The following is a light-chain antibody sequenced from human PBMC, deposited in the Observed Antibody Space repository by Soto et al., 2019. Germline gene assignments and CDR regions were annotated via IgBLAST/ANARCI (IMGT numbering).Light chain of an antibody. CDR1: SSDVGGYNF. V-gene: IGLV2-14*01. J-gene: IGLJ2*01. CDR2: EVT. CDR3: RAYTSSSTGV. Sequence: QSALTQPASVSGSPGQSITISCTGTSSDVGGYNFVSWYQQHPGKATKLIIYEVTDRPSGVSNRFSGSKSGNTASLTISGLQAEDEADYYCRAYTSSSTGVFGGGTKLTVL.